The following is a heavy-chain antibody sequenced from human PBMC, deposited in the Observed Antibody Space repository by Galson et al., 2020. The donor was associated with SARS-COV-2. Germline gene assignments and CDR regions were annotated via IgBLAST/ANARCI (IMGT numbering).Heavy chain of an antibody. CDR3: AGLVVVVDATYGFGAFDI. CDR2: IYYSGST. Sequence: SDTLSLTCTVPGGSISSSSYYWCWIRQPPGKGLEWIGSIYYSGSTYYNPSLKSRVTISVDTSKNQFSLKLSSVTAADTAVYYCAGLVVVVDATYGFGAFDIWGQGTMVTVSS. V-gene: IGHV4-39*01. J-gene: IGHJ3*02. CDR1: GGSISSSSYY. D-gene: IGHD2-15*01.